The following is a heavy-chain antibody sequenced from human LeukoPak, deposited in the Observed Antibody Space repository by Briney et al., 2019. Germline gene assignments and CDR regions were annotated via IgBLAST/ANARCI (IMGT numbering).Heavy chain of an antibody. CDR2: ISWNSGSI. CDR3: AKGEGCSSTSCYSGYYYGMDV. Sequence: GGSLRLSCAASGFTFSSYAMSWVRQAPGKGLEWVSGISWNSGSIGYADSVKGRFTISRDNAKNSLYLQMNSLRAEDTALYYCAKGEGCSSTSCYSGYYYGMDVWGQGTTVTVSS. J-gene: IGHJ6*02. D-gene: IGHD2-2*02. CDR1: GFTFSSYA. V-gene: IGHV3-9*01.